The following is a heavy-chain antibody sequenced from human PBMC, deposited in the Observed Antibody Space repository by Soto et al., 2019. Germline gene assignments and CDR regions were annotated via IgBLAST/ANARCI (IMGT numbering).Heavy chain of an antibody. CDR3: AREQGPYSYGQFDY. CDR2: ISGSGVST. J-gene: IGHJ4*02. Sequence: GGSLRLSCVTSGFTFSSYAMSWVRQSPGKGLEWVSAISGSGVSTYYADSVKGRFTISRDNAKNSLYLQMNSLRAEDTVVYYCAREQGPYSYGQFDYWGQGTLVTVSS. V-gene: IGHV3-23*01. CDR1: GFTFSSYA. D-gene: IGHD5-18*01.